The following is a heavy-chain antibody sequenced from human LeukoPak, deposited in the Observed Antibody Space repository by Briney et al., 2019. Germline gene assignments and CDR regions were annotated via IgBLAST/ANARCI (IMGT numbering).Heavy chain of an antibody. CDR3: ARVTFNGYSGYDLCY. Sequence: ASVKVSCKASGYTFTGYYMHWVRQAPGQGLEWMGWINPNSGGTNYAQKFQGRVTMTRDTSISTAYMELSRLRSDDTAVYYCARVTFNGYSGYDLCYWGQGTLVTVSS. CDR1: GYTFTGYY. J-gene: IGHJ4*02. V-gene: IGHV1-2*02. D-gene: IGHD5-12*01. CDR2: INPNSGGT.